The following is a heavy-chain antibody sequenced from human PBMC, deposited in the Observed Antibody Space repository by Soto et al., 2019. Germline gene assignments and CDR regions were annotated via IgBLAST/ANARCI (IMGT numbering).Heavy chain of an antibody. J-gene: IGHJ5*02. CDR1: GFTFSSYS. V-gene: IGHV3-48*01. CDR2: ISSSSSTI. CDR3: ARDRFDYYDSSGYWRFDP. Sequence: GGSLRLSCAASGFTFSSYSMNWVRQALGKGLEWVSYISSSSSTIYYADSVKGRFTISRDNAKNSLYLQMNSLRAEDTAVYYCARDRFDYYDSSGYWRFDPWGQGTLVTVSS. D-gene: IGHD3-22*01.